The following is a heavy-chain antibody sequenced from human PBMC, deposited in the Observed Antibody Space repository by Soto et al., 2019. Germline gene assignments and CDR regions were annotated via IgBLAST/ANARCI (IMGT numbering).Heavy chain of an antibody. J-gene: IGHJ4*02. CDR3: VRDRYTMSDFWSAFSSD. CDR2: IKGDGSAK. CDR1: GFTFGNYW. V-gene: IGHV3-7*05. D-gene: IGHD3-3*01. Sequence: PGGSLRLSCAASGFTFGNYWMTWVRQAPGKGLEWVANIKGDGSAKSYLDSVRGRFTVSRDNAENSLFLQMNILRAEDTALYYCVRDRYTMSDFWSAFSSDWGQGAQVTVSS.